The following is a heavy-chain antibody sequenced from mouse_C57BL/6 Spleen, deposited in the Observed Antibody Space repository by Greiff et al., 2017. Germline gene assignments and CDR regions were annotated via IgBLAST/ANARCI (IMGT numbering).Heavy chain of an antibody. CDR1: GYTFTSYW. J-gene: IGHJ4*01. CDR3: AREGITSVLAYYYALDY. Sequence: QVQLQQPGAELVKPGASVKLSCKASGYTFTSYWMHWVKQRPGRGLEWIGRIEPNSGGTKYNEKFKSKATLTVDKPSSTAYLQLSSLTSEDSAVYSCAREGITSVLAYYYALDYWGQGTSVTVSS. CDR2: IEPNSGGT. V-gene: IGHV1-72*01. D-gene: IGHD1-1*01.